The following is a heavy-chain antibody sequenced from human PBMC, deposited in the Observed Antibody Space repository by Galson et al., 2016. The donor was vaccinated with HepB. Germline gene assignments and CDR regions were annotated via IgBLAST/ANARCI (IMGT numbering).Heavy chain of an antibody. Sequence: SVKVSCKASGYTFTNYAMHWVRQAPGQRLEWMGWIYAGNGNTKYSQKFQGRVTISRDTSASTAYMELSSLRSEDTALYYCARVAAYSSGWYGPLDYWGQGILVTVSS. CDR3: ARVAAYSSGWYGPLDY. J-gene: IGHJ4*02. D-gene: IGHD6-19*01. V-gene: IGHV1-3*01. CDR1: GYTFTNYA. CDR2: IYAGNGNT.